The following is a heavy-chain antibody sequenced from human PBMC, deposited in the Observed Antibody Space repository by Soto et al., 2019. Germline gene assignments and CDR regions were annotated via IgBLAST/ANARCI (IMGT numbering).Heavy chain of an antibody. J-gene: IGHJ3*02. CDR1: GYTLTTYS. V-gene: IGHV1-3*01. CDR2: MNPLNGDT. D-gene: IGHD6-19*01. Sequence: QVQLVQSGAEVKKPGASVKVSCKASGYTLTTYSMHWVRQAPGQRLEWMGWMNPLNGDTKYSQRFQGRLTIIRDTSASTAYMELSSLRSEDTAIYYCARGNSGAFDIWGQGTMVPVSS. CDR3: ARGNSGAFDI.